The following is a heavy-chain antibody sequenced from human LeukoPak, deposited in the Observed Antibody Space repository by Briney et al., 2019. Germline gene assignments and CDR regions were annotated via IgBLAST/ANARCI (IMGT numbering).Heavy chain of an antibody. J-gene: IGHJ4*02. CDR1: GFTFSSYG. V-gene: IGHV3-30*02. CDR2: IRYDGSNK. D-gene: IGHD2-8*01. Sequence: PGGSLRLSCAASGFTFSSYGMHWVRQAPGKGLEWVAFIRYDGSNKYYAESVKGRFTISRDNSKNTLFLQMNSLRPEDTAVYYCAKDAPCTNGVCALSGWGQGTLVTVPS. CDR3: AKDAPCTNGVCALSG.